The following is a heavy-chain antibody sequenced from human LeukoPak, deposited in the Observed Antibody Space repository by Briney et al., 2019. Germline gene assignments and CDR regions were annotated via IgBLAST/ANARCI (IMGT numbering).Heavy chain of an antibody. D-gene: IGHD5-18*01. CDR2: IDWDDDK. CDR1: GFSLSTSGMC. CDR3: ARIRAVGTAMDNYYYYYMDV. Sequence: SGPALVKPTQTLTLTCTFSGFSLSTSGMCVSWIRQPPGKALEWLARIDWDDDKYYSTSLKTRLTISKDTSKNQVVLTMTNMDPVDTATYYYARIRAVGTAMDNYYYYYMDVWGKGTTVTVSS. J-gene: IGHJ6*03. V-gene: IGHV2-70*11.